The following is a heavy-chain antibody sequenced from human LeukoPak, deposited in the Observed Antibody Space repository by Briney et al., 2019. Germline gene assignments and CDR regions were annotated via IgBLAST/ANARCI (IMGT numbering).Heavy chain of an antibody. Sequence: PSETLSLTCTVSDVAIAGYSWSWIRQAPGKGLEWIGYIYYSGDTNYNPSLQSRVTVSVDTSKNQFSLRLTSVSAADTAVYYCVRGPYGSGISNWFDPWGQGTQVIVSS. D-gene: IGHD3-10*01. CDR3: VRGPYGSGISNWFDP. CDR2: IYYSGDT. V-gene: IGHV4-59*01. CDR1: DVAIAGYS. J-gene: IGHJ5*02.